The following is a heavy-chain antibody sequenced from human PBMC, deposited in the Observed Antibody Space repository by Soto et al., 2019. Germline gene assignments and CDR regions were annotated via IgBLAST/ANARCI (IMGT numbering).Heavy chain of an antibody. CDR3: AKDRTVYYDFWSGPPSLDV. Sequence: EVHLLESGGGLVQPGGSLRLSCAASGFTFRTYAMNWVRQAPGKGLEWVSGISGTGGGTYYAGSVKGRFTISRDNSKNTLYLQMNSLRAEDTAVYYCAKDRTVYYDFWSGPPSLDVWDQGTTVTVSS. V-gene: IGHV3-23*01. CDR2: ISGTGGGT. D-gene: IGHD3-3*01. CDR1: GFTFRTYA. J-gene: IGHJ6*02.